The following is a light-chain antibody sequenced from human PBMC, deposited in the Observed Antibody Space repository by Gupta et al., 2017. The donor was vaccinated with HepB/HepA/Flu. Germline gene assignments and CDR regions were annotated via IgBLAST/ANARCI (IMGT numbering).Light chain of an antibody. Sequence: DIQMTQSPSSLSASVGDRVTITCRASQGISNYLAWYQQKPGRVPKLLIYAASTLQSGVPSRFSGSGSWRDFTLTISSMQPEDVATYYCQKDYSAPLTCGGGTKVEIK. V-gene: IGKV1-27*01. J-gene: IGKJ4*01. CDR1: QGISNY. CDR3: QKDYSAPLT. CDR2: AAS.